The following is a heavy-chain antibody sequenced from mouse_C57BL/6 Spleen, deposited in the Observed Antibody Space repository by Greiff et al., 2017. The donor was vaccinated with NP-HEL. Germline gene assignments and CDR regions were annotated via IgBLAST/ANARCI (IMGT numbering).Heavy chain of an antibody. CDR1: GYTFTSYW. CDR2: INPSDSYT. D-gene: IGHD3-2*01. CDR3: AVQTARYYFDY. Sequence: VQLQQSGAELVKPGASVKLSCKASGYTFTSYWMQWVKQRPGQGLEWIGEINPSDSYTNYNQKFKGKATLTVDTSSSTAYMQLSSLTSEDSAVYDGAVQTARYYFDYWGQGTTLTVSS. J-gene: IGHJ2*01. V-gene: IGHV1-50*01.